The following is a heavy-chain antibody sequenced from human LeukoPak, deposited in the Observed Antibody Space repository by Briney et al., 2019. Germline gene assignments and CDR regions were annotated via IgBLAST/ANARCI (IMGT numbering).Heavy chain of an antibody. CDR2: ISYDIYSK. CDR3: ARDAWSVRSYFEY. CDR1: GFTFTSSS. J-gene: IGHJ4*02. Sequence: PGGSLRLSCAASGFTFTSSSMNWVRQAPGKGLEWVAVISYDIYSKYYADSVRGRFTISRDNSENTLYLQMNSLRGEDTAVYYCARDAWSVRSYFEYWGQGTLVT. V-gene: IGHV3-30*04. D-gene: IGHD2-8*01.